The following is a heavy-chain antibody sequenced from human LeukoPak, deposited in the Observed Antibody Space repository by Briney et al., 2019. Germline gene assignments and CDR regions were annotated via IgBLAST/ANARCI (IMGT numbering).Heavy chain of an antibody. Sequence: GASVKVSCKASGGTFNNHPITWVRQAPGQGLEWMGRIIPIFGTATYAQKFQGRVTITADKSTSTAYMELSSLRSEDAAVYYCARDRTAVQYYDSSGYYKAFDMWGQGTMVTVSS. D-gene: IGHD3-22*01. CDR2: IIPIFGTA. CDR3: ARDRTAVQYYDSSGYYKAFDM. V-gene: IGHV1-69*06. J-gene: IGHJ3*02. CDR1: GGTFNNHP.